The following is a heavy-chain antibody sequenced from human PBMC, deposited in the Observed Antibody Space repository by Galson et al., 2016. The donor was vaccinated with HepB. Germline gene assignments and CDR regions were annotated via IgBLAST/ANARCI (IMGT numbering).Heavy chain of an antibody. V-gene: IGHV4-39*01. J-gene: IGHJ3*01. D-gene: IGHD6-19*01. Sequence: SETLSLTCSVLGGSISSSSYYWAWIRQSPGKGLEWLGSIYYSGTTYYNPFLQSRVTISVDTSKNQFSLRMTFVTAADTALYSCARQDRAGLVNFWGQGTMVTVSS. CDR3: ARQDRAGLVNF. CDR2: IYYSGTT. CDR1: GGSISSSSYY.